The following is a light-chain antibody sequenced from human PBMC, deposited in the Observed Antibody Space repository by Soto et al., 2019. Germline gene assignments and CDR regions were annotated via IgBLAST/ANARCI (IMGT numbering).Light chain of an antibody. CDR2: AAS. CDR1: QGIRRW. V-gene: IGKV1-12*01. J-gene: IGKJ4*01. CDR3: QQANSFPLT. Sequence: DIQMTQSPSSVSASVGDRVTITCRASQGIRRWLAWYQQKPGKAPKLLISAASSWQSGVPSRFSGSGSGPDATLTISSLQPEDFATYYWQQANSFPLTFGGGTKVESK.